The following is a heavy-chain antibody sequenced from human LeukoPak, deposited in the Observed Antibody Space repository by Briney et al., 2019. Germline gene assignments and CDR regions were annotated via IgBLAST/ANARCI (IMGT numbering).Heavy chain of an antibody. D-gene: IGHD2-15*01. CDR2: TYFRSKTYN. Sequence: SQTLSLTCAISGDSVSSNSAAWNWIRQSPSRGLEWLVRTYFRSKTYNDYAVSVKSRITINPDTSKNQFSLQLNSVTPEDTAVYYCARSNRVVVVAATIGYYYYGMDVWGQGTTVTVSS. J-gene: IGHJ6*02. CDR3: ARSNRVVVVAATIGYYYYGMDV. V-gene: IGHV6-1*01. CDR1: GDSVSSNSAA.